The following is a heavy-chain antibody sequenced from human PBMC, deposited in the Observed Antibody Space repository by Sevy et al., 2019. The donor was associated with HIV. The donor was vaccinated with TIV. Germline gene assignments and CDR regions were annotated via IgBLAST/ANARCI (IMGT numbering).Heavy chain of an antibody. CDR3: ASWGSTHYYLYYRDV. Sequence: ASVKVSCKASGYTFTGYYMHWVRQAPGQGLEWMGWINPNSGGTNYAQKFQGRVTMTRDTSISTAYMELSRLRSDDTDVYYCASWGSTHYYLYYRDVFFKVTTVTVSS. V-gene: IGHV1-2*02. J-gene: IGHJ6*03. CDR2: INPNSGGT. CDR1: GYTFTGYY. D-gene: IGHD1-26*01.